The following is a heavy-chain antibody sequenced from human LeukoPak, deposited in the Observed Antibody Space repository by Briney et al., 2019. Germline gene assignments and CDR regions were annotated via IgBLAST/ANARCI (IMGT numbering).Heavy chain of an antibody. CDR1: GYTFTGYY. CDR3: ARGPNSGSFDY. V-gene: IGHV1-2*02. CDR2: INPNSGGT. J-gene: IGHJ4*02. Sequence: ASVKVSCKASGYTFTGYYMHWVRQAPGQGLEWMGWINPNSGGTNYAQMFLGRVTMTRDTSISTTYMELSGLRSDDTAVYYCARGPNSGSFDYWGQGTLVTVSS. D-gene: IGHD1-26*01.